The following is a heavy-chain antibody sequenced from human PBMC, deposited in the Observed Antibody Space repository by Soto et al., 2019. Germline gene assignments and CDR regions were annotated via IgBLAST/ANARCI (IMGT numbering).Heavy chain of an antibody. Sequence: EVQLVESGGGLVQPGRSLRLSCAASGFTFDDYAMHWVRQAPGKGLEWVSGISWNSGSIGYADSVKGRFTISRDNAKNLLCXQMNSLRAEDTALYYCAKDIKHDSCGYYGWGAFYIWGQGTMVTVSS. D-gene: IGHD3-22*01. V-gene: IGHV3-9*01. CDR3: AKDIKHDSCGYYGWGAFYI. CDR1: GFTFDDYA. CDR2: ISWNSGSI. J-gene: IGHJ3*02.